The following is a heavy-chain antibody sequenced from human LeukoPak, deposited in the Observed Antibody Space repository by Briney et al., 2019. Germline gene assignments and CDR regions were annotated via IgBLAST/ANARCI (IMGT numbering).Heavy chain of an antibody. CDR2: ISGSGGST. D-gene: IGHD3-10*01. J-gene: IGHJ4*02. CDR1: GFTFSDYN. V-gene: IGHV3-23*01. Sequence: PGGSLRLSCAASGFTFSDYNMNWVRQAPGKGLEWVSAISGSGGSTYYADSVKGRFTISRDNSKNTLYLQMNSLRAEDTAVYYCAKVMTRTMVRGVPPSDYWGQGTLVTVSS. CDR3: AKVMTRTMVRGVPPSDY.